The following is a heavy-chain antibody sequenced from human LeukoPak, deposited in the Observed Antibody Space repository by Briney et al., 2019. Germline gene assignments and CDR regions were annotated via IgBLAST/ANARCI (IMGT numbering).Heavy chain of an antibody. D-gene: IGHD2/OR15-2a*01. V-gene: IGHV1-8*01. CDR1: GYTFTSYD. J-gene: IGHJ4*02. Sequence: ASVKVSCKASGYTFTSYDINWVRQATGQGPEWMGWMNPNNGNTGYAQKFQGRVTMTRNTSISTAYMELSSLRSDDTAVYYCARAKVAYFLNALGYWGQGTLVTVSS. CDR3: ARAKVAYFLNALGY. CDR2: MNPNNGNT.